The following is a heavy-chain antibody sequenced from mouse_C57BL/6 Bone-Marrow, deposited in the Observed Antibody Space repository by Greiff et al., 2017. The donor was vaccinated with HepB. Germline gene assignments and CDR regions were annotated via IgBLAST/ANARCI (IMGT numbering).Heavy chain of an antibody. CDR1: GYSITSGYY. CDR2: ISYDGSN. Sequence: EVQLQESGPGLVKPSQSLSLTCSVTGYSITSGYYWNWIRQFPGNKLEWMGYISYDGSNNYNPSLKNRISITRDTSKNQFFLKLNSVTTEDTATYYCAREGTLDYWGQGTTLTVSS. V-gene: IGHV3-6*01. J-gene: IGHJ2*01. CDR3: AREGTLDY. D-gene: IGHD2-14*01.